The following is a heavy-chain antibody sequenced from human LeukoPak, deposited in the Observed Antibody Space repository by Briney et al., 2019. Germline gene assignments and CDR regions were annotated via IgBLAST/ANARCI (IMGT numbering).Heavy chain of an antibody. J-gene: IGHJ3*02. CDR2: IYYSGST. Sequence: PSETLSLTCTVSGGSISSSSYYWGWIRQPPGKGLEWIGSIYYSGSTYYNPSLKSRVTISVDTSKNQFSLKLSSVTAADTAVYYCESQRFLEWLFSRGGAFDIWGQGTMVTVSS. CDR3: ESQRFLEWLFSRGGAFDI. CDR1: GGSISSSSYY. V-gene: IGHV4-39*01. D-gene: IGHD3-3*01.